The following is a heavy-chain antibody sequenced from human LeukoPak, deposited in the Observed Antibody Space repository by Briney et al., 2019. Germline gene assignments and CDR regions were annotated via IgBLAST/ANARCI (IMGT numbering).Heavy chain of an antibody. CDR3: ARGSYDFWSGYSWFDP. Sequence: SETLSLTCTVSGGSISSYYWSWFRQPPGKGLEWIGYIYYSGSTNYNPSLKSRVTISVDTSKNQFSLKLSSVTAADTAVYYCARGSYDFWSGYSWFDPWGQGTLVTVSS. J-gene: IGHJ5*02. V-gene: IGHV4-59*01. D-gene: IGHD3-3*01. CDR2: IYYSGST. CDR1: GGSISSYY.